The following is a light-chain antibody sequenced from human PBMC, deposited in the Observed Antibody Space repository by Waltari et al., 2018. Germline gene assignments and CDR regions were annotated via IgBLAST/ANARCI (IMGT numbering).Light chain of an antibody. CDR1: QSVSSN. J-gene: IGKJ4*01. CDR3: QQYNNWPLT. Sequence: EIVMTQSPATLSVSPGERATLSCRASQSVSSNLACYQQKPGQAPRLLIYGASTRATGIPARFSGSWSATEFTLTIRSLQSEDFAVYYCQQYNNWPLTFGGGTKVEIQ. V-gene: IGKV3-15*01. CDR2: GAS.